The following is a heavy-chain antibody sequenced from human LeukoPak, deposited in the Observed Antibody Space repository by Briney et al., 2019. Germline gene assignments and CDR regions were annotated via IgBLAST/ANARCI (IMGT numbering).Heavy chain of an antibody. D-gene: IGHD4-17*01. Sequence: GGSLRLSCAASGFTFSSYGMHWVRQAPGKGLEWVAFIRYDGSNKYYADSVKGRFTISRDNSKNTLYLQMNSLRAEDTAVYYCARAVTLTMTTVTYFDYWGQGTLVTVSS. CDR1: GFTFSSYG. CDR2: IRYDGSNK. J-gene: IGHJ4*02. V-gene: IGHV3-30*02. CDR3: ARAVTLTMTTVTYFDY.